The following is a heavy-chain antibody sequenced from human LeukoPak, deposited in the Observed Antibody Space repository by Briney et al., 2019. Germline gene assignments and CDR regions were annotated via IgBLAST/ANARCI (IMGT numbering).Heavy chain of an antibody. Sequence: SGPTLVNPTQTLTLTCTFSGFSLSTSGVGVGWIRQPPGKALEWLALIYWNDDKRYSPSLKSRLTITKDTSKTQVVLTMTNMDPVDTATYYCAHSYDRLSTVTYGGFDYWGQGTLVTVSS. J-gene: IGHJ4*02. CDR3: AHSYDRLSTVTYGGFDY. V-gene: IGHV2-5*01. D-gene: IGHD3-16*01. CDR2: IYWNDDK. CDR1: GFSLSTSGVG.